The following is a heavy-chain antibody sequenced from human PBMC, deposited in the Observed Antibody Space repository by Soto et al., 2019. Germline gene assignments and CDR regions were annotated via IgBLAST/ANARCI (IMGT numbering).Heavy chain of an antibody. D-gene: IGHD2-21*01. CDR2: MNGDGSTT. Sequence: EMQLVESGGGLVPPGGSLRLSCAAAGLTLISEWMHWVRQDPGQGRVWVSRMNGDGSTTSYADSVKGRLTISRDNDKNVLYLQMNCLTVGDTGVYHCAGEDSAPRQWYFGLWGRGTRVTVSS. CDR1: GLTLISEW. J-gene: IGHJ2*01. V-gene: IGHV3-74*01. CDR3: AGEDSAPRQWYFGL.